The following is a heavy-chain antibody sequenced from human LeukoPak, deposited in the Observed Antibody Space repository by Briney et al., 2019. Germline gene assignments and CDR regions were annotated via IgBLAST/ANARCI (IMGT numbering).Heavy chain of an antibody. Sequence: SVKVSCKASGGTFSGSGISWVRQSPGQGLEWMGGIIHIFGTSNYAQKFQGRVTITADESTSTAYMELTSLRSDDTAIYYCARDAAIFDSRGYYFLWWGQGTLVTVSS. J-gene: IGHJ4*02. CDR1: GGTFSGSG. CDR2: IIHIFGTS. D-gene: IGHD3-22*01. CDR3: ARDAAIFDSRGYYFLW. V-gene: IGHV1-69*13.